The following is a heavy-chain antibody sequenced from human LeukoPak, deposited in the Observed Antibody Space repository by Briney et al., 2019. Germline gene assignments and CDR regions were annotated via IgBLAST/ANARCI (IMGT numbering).Heavy chain of an antibody. CDR2: INPSGGST. D-gene: IGHD3-22*01. J-gene: IGHJ4*02. CDR1: GYTFTSYD. V-gene: IGHV1-46*01. Sequence: ASVKVSCKASGYTFTSYDINWVRQAPGQGLEWMGIINPSGGSTSYAQKFQGRVTMTRDMSTSTVYMELSSLRSEDTAVYYCARAGDYYDSSGYVYFDYWGQGTLVTVSS. CDR3: ARAGDYYDSSGYVYFDY.